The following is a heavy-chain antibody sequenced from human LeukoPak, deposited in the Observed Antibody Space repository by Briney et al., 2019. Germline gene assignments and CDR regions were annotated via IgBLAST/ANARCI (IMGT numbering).Heavy chain of an antibody. CDR1: GGSISSSSYY. Sequence: SSETLSLTCTVSGGSISSSSYYWGWIRQPPGKGLEWIGSIYYSGSTYYNPSLKSRVTISVDTSKNQFSLKLSSVTAADTAVYYCARTHRLVVPAATRALYNWFDPWGQGTLVTVSS. V-gene: IGHV4-39*07. CDR3: ARTHRLVVPAATRALYNWFDP. D-gene: IGHD2-2*01. CDR2: IYYSGST. J-gene: IGHJ5*02.